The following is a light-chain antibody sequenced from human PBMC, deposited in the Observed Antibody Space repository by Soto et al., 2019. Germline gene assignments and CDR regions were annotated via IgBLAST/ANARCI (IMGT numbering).Light chain of an antibody. J-gene: IGKJ3*01. CDR3: QQRSNWPFT. V-gene: IGKV3-11*01. CDR1: QSVSSY. Sequence: EIVLTQSPATLCLSPGERATLSCRASQSVSSYLAWYQQKPGQAPRLLIYDASNRATGIPARFSGSGSGTDFTLTISSLEPEDFAVYYCQQRSNWPFTFGPGTEVDIK. CDR2: DAS.